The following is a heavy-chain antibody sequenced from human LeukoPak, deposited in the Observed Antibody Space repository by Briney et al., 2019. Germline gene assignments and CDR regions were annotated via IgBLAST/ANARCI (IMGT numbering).Heavy chain of an antibody. V-gene: IGHV1-18*01. CDR2: ISAYNGNT. J-gene: IGHJ3*02. D-gene: IGHD2/OR15-2a*01. Sequence: ASVKVSCKASGYTFTSYGISWVRQAPGQGLEWMGWISAYNGNTNYAQKLQGRVTVTTDTSTSTAYMELRSLRSDDTAVYYCARVRIRANPFDAFDIWGQGTMVTVSS. CDR3: ARVRIRANPFDAFDI. CDR1: GYTFTSYG.